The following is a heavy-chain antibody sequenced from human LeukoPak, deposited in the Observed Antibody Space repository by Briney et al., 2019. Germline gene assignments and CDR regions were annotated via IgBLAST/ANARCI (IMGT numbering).Heavy chain of an antibody. CDR3: AKGFSQDY. CDR2: IRSKAYGGTT. V-gene: IGHV3-49*04. J-gene: IGHJ4*02. Sequence: GGSLRLSCTASGFTFGDYAMSWVRQAPGKGLEWVGFIRSKAYGGTTEYAASVKGRFTISRDDSKNTLYLQMSSLRAEDTAVYYCAKGFSQDYWGQGTLVTVSS. D-gene: IGHD2/OR15-2a*01. CDR1: GFTFGDYA.